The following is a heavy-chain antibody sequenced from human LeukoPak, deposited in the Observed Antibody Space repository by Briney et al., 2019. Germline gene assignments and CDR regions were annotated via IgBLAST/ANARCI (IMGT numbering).Heavy chain of an antibody. D-gene: IGHD2-2*01. CDR1: GGSISSYY. CDR3: ARQELYCSSTSCYGSAFDY. J-gene: IGHJ4*02. CDR2: IYYSGST. V-gene: IGHV4-59*08. Sequence: SETLSLTCTVSGGSISSYYWSWIRQPPGKGLEWIGYIYYSGSTNYNPSLKSRVTISVDTSKNQFSLELSSVTAADTAVYYCARQELYCSSTSCYGSAFDYWGQGTLVTVSS.